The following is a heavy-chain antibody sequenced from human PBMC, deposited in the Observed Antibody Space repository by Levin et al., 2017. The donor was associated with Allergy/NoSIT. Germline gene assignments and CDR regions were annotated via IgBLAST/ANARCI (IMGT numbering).Heavy chain of an antibody. J-gene: IGHJ4*02. V-gene: IGHV3-11*01. CDR3: ARSTQLLPARLAAGLFFDY. Sequence: GGSLRLSCAASGFTFSDYYMSWIRQAPGKGLEWVSYISSSGSTIYYADSVKGRFTISRDNSKNSLYLQMNSLRAEDTAVYYCARSTQLLPARLAAGLFFDYWGQGTLVTVS. D-gene: IGHD2-2*01. CDR1: GFTFSDYY. CDR2: ISSSGSTI.